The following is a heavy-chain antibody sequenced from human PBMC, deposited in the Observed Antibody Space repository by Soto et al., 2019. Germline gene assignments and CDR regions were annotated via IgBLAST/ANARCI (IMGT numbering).Heavy chain of an antibody. D-gene: IGHD3-10*01. CDR3: ARSPPLWRVFTYYFDY. V-gene: IGHV3-23*01. Sequence: GGSLRLSCAASGFTFSSYAMSWVRQAPGKGLEWVSAISGSGGTTYYADSVKGRFTISRDNSKNTLYLQMNSLRAEDTAVYYCARSPPLWRVFTYYFDYWGQGTLVTVSS. J-gene: IGHJ4*02. CDR1: GFTFSSYA. CDR2: ISGSGGTT.